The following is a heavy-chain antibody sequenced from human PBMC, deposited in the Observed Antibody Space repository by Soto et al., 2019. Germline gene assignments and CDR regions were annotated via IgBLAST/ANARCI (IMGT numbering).Heavy chain of an antibody. D-gene: IGHD3-10*01. CDR2: ISYGGTT. V-gene: IGHV4-59*01. CDR3: ASLYGSGSYYTAHDAFEI. CDR1: GGSISSYY. J-gene: IGHJ3*02. Sequence: PSETLSLTCTVSGGSISSYYWSWIRQPPGKGLEWIGYISYGGTTNYSPSLKSRVTISIDTSRNQFSLKLSSVTAADTAVYYCASLYGSGSYYTAHDAFEIWGQGTMVTGSS.